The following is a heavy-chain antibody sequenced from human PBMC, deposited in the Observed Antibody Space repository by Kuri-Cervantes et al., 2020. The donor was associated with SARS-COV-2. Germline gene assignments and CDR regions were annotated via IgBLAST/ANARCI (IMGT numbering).Heavy chain of an antibody. CDR3: ARGRVGFLEWLENYYYYSMDV. J-gene: IGHJ6*02. Sequence: GSLRLSCTVSGGSISSSSYYWGWIRQPPGKGLEWIGSIYYSGSTYYNPSLKSRVTISVDTSKNQFSLKLSSVTAADTAVYYCARGRVGFLEWLENYYYYSMDVWGQGTTVTVSS. D-gene: IGHD3-3*02. CDR2: IYYSGST. CDR1: GGSISSSSYY. V-gene: IGHV4-39*07.